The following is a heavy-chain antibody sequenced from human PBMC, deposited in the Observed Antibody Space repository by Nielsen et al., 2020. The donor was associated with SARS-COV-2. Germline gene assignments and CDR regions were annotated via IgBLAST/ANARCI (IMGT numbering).Heavy chain of an antibody. CDR2: IYHSGST. J-gene: IGHJ6*03. CDR1: AGSFSGYY. Sequence: SETLSLTCSLSAGSFSGYYWSWIRQPPGKGLEWIGFIYHSGSTNYNPSLKSRVAISADTSKKQISLRLSSVTAADSAVYYCAREGDCNNGICYIRGMDVWGEGTTVTVSS. D-gene: IGHD2-8*01. CDR3: AREGDCNNGICYIRGMDV. V-gene: IGHV4-59*01.